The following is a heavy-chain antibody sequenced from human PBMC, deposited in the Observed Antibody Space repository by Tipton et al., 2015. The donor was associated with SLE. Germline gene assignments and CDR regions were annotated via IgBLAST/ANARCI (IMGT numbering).Heavy chain of an antibody. CDR3: ARHTRFGVVSFDY. CDR1: GGSISSYY. V-gene: IGHV4-39*01. CDR2: MYYSVST. J-gene: IGHJ4*02. D-gene: IGHD3-3*01. Sequence: TLSLTCSVSGGSISSYYWGWIRQTPGKGLEWIGSMYYSVSTYYNPSLESRVTISLDPARTRFSLTLNSVTAADTATYYCARHTRFGVVSFDYWGQGTLVTVSS.